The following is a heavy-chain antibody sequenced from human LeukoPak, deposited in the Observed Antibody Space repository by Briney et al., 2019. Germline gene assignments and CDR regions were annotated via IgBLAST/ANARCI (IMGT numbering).Heavy chain of an antibody. V-gene: IGHV3-21*01. J-gene: IGHJ4*02. D-gene: IGHD6-19*01. CDR2: ISSSSSYI. CDR3: ARDTLGVAGTDY. Sequence: GGSLRLSCAASGFTFNDYSMNWVRQAPGKGLEWVSSISSSSSYIYYADSMKGRFTISRDNAKNSLYLQMNSLRAEDTAVYYCARDTLGVAGTDYWGQGTLVTVSS. CDR1: GFTFNDYS.